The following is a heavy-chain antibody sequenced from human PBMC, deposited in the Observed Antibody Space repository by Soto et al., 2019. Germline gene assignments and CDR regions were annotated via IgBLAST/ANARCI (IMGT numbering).Heavy chain of an antibody. Sequence: SETLSLTCTVPGGSISSYYWSWIRQPPGKGLEWIGYIYYSGSTNYNPSLKSRVTISVDTSKNQFSLKLTSVTAADTAVYYCARRYGGNFDYWGQGTLVTVS. J-gene: IGHJ4*02. CDR1: GGSISSYY. D-gene: IGHD1-26*01. CDR2: IYYSGST. CDR3: ARRYGGNFDY. V-gene: IGHV4-59*01.